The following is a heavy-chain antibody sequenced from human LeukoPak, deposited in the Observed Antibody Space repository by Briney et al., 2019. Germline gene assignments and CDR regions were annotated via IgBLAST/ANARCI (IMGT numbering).Heavy chain of an antibody. Sequence: PGGSLRLSCAASGFTFNNYGMHWVRQAPGKGLEWVAVISYDGRNKHYPDSVKGRFTISRDNSKNTLYLQMNSLRAEDTAVYYCARCKAATYYDSWSGYYGDFDYWGQGTLVTVSS. V-gene: IGHV3-30*03. CDR2: ISYDGRNK. CDR3: ARCKAATYYDSWSGYYGDFDY. J-gene: IGHJ4*02. D-gene: IGHD3-3*01. CDR1: GFTFNNYG.